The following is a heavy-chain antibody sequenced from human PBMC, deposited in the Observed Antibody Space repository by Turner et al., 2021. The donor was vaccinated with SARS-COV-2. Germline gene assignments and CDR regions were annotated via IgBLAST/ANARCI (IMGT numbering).Heavy chain of an antibody. CDR3: AGLEDYGFDS. D-gene: IGHD4-17*01. CDR2: IYWDDDK. J-gene: IGHJ4*02. V-gene: IGHV2-5*02. Sequence: QITLKESGPTLVKPTQTLTLTCTFSGFSLSTDGMSVGWIRQPPGKALEWLALIYWDDDKRYSPSLKSRLTITKGTSKNQVLLTMTNMDPVYTATYYCAGLEDYGFDSWGQGTLVTVSS. CDR1: GFSLSTDGMS.